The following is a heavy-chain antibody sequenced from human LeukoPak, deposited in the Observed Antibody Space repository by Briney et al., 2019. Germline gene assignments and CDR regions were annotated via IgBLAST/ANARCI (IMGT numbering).Heavy chain of an antibody. CDR1: GFAVSSND. J-gene: IGHJ5*02. CDR2: IYSGGTT. CDR3: ARGPRGFDP. V-gene: IGHV3-53*01. Sequence: PGGSLRLSCAASGFAVSSNDMSWVRQAPAKGLEWISVIYSGGTTYNADSVKGRFTVSRDNSKNTLYLRMNSLRADDTAVYYCARGPRGFDPWGQGTLVTVSS.